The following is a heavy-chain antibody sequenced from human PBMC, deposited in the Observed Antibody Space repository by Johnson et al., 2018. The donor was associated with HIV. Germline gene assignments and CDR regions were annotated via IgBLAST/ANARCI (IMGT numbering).Heavy chain of an antibody. Sequence: VQLVESGGGLVKPGGSLRLSCAASGFTFSNAWMSWVRQAPGKGLEWVGRIKSKTDGATTDYAAPVKGRFTISRDDSKNTLYLQMNSLKTEDTAVYYCTTAIVGALINAFDIWGQGTMVTVSS. D-gene: IGHD1-26*01. J-gene: IGHJ3*02. CDR3: TTAIVGALINAFDI. V-gene: IGHV3-15*01. CDR2: IKSKTDGATT. CDR1: GFTFSNAW.